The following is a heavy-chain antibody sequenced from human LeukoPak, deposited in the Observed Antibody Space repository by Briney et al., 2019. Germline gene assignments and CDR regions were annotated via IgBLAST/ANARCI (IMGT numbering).Heavy chain of an antibody. CDR1: GFTFSDYY. V-gene: IGHV3-11*04. CDR3: ARGNYDFWSGYSYYFDY. Sequence: GGTLRLSCAASGFTFSDYYMSWIRQAPGKGLEWVSNISSSGSSIYYADSVKGRFTISRDNAKNSLYLQMNSLRAEDTAVYYCARGNYDFWSGYSYYFDYWGQGTLVTVSS. D-gene: IGHD3-3*01. CDR2: ISSSGSSI. J-gene: IGHJ4*02.